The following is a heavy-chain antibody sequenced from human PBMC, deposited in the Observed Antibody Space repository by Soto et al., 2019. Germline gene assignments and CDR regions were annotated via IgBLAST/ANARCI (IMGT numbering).Heavy chain of an antibody. J-gene: IGHJ4*02. D-gene: IGHD6-19*01. CDR2: INYNSHNK. V-gene: IGHV3-48*01. CDR1: GFIFSVYG. CDR3: ARGDSAGWDFDL. Sequence: PGGSLRLSCAASGFIFSVYGMNWVRQAPGKGLEWVSYINYNSHNKYYLASVEGRFTISRDNARNSLYLQMNSLRVEDTAVYFCARGDSAGWDFDLWGQGTLVTVSS.